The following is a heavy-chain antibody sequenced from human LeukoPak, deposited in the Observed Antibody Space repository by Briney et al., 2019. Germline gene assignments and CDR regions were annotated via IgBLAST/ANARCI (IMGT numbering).Heavy chain of an antibody. CDR1: GYTFTSYY. J-gene: IGHJ4*02. D-gene: IGHD3-9*01. Sequence: ASVKVSCKASGYTFTSYYMHWVRQAPGQGPEWMGIINPSGGSTSYAQKFQGRVTMTRDTSTSTVYMELSSLRSEDTAVYYCARGIEYYDILTGYEPPDYWGQGTLVTVSS. CDR2: INPSGGST. CDR3: ARGIEYYDILTGYEPPDY. V-gene: IGHV1-46*03.